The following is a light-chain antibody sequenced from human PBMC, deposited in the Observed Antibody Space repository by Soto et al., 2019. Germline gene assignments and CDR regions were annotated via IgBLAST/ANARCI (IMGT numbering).Light chain of an antibody. CDR2: GAS. CDR3: QQYHNWPT. CDR1: QSVSSN. V-gene: IGKV3-15*01. Sequence: ERVMTQSPATLSVAPGEKVTLSCRASQSVSSNLAWYQQKPGQAPSLLIYGASTRATGIPARFRGSGSGTAFTLTISSLQSEDFAVYYCQQYHNWPTFGQGTKVEIK. J-gene: IGKJ1*01.